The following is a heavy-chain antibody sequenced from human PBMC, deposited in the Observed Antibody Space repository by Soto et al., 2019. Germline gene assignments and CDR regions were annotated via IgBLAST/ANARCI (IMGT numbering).Heavy chain of an antibody. V-gene: IGHV4-59*01. J-gene: IGHJ6*02. Sequence: PLETLSLTCTVSGGSISSYYWSWIRQPPGKGLEWIGYIYYSGSTNYNPSLKSRVTISVDTSKNQFSLKLSSVTAADTAVYYCARVGVSDTAMVGYYYGMDVWGQGTTVTVSS. CDR2: IYYSGST. CDR1: GGSISSYY. CDR3: ARVGVSDTAMVGYYYGMDV. D-gene: IGHD5-18*01.